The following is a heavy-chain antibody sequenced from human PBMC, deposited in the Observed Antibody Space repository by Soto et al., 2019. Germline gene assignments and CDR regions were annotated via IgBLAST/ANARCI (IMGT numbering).Heavy chain of an antibody. D-gene: IGHD3-16*01. J-gene: IGHJ4*02. CDR2: IWYDGSNK. CDR1: GFTFSSYG. CDR3: ARGAGEHSIEDDIDY. Sequence: QVQLVESGGGVVQPGRSLRLSFAASGFTFSSYGMHWVRQAPGKGLEWVAVIWYDGSNKYYADSVKGRFTISRDNSKNTLYLQMNSLRAEDTAVYYCARGAGEHSIEDDIDYWGQGTLVTVSS. V-gene: IGHV3-33*01.